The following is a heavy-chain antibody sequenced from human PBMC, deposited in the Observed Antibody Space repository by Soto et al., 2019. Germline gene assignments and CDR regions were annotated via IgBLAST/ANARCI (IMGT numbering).Heavy chain of an antibody. D-gene: IGHD3-10*01. V-gene: IGHV4-59*01. CDR3: ARGVTMVRGVIIKYYYGMDV. J-gene: IGHJ6*02. CDR2: IYYSGST. Sequence: SAPLSLTCTVRGGSISSYFWSWIGEAPGWGLEWIGYIYYSGSTNDTTSLKSRITISVDTSKNQCSLKLSSVTAADTAVYYCARGVTMVRGVIIKYYYGMDVWGQGTTVT. CDR1: GGSISSYF.